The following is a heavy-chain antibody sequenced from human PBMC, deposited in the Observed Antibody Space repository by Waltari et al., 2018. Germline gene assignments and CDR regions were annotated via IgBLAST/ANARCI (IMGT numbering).Heavy chain of an antibody. CDR1: GFTFSSYS. V-gene: IGHV3-48*04. Sequence: EVQLVESGGGLVQPGGSLRLSCAASGFTFSSYSMHWVRQAPGKGLEWVSFISCSTVTIYYADSVKGRFTISRDSAKNSVYLQMNSLRAEDTAVYYCARSRSYYDCSGYDAFDIWGQGTMVAVSS. CDR2: ISCSTVTI. CDR3: ARSRSYYDCSGYDAFDI. D-gene: IGHD3-22*01. J-gene: IGHJ3*02.